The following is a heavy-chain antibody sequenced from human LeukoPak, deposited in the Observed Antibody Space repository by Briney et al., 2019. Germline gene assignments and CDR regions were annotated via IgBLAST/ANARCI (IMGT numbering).Heavy chain of an antibody. V-gene: IGHV3-21*01. J-gene: IGHJ4*02. CDR2: ISSSSSYI. D-gene: IGHD1-26*01. CDR1: GFTFSSYS. Sequence: GGSLRLSCAASGFTFSSYSMNWVRQAPGKGLEWVSSISSSSSYIYYADSVKGRFTISRDNAKNSLYLQMNSLRAEDTAVYYCARDLGSWAYSDYWGQGTLVTVSS. CDR3: ARDLGSWAYSDY.